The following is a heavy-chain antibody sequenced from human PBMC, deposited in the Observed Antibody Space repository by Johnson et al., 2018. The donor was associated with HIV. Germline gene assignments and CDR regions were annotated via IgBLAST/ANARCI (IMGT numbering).Heavy chain of an antibody. V-gene: IGHV3-23*04. CDR3: AKGLRYLDWLGANDACDI. Sequence: VQLVESGGGLVQPGGSLRLSCAASGFAFSSFAVTWVRQAPGKGLEWVSAISGSGGSTYYADSVKGRFTISRDNSKKTLNLQMNSLRAEDTAVYYCAKGLRYLDWLGANDACDIWGQGTMVTVSS. CDR1: GFAFSSFA. CDR2: ISGSGGST. J-gene: IGHJ3*02. D-gene: IGHD3-9*01.